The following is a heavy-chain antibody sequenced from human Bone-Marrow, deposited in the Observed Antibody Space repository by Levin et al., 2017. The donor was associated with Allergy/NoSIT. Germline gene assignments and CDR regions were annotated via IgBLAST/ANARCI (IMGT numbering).Heavy chain of an antibody. V-gene: IGHV6-1*01. CDR1: GDRVSSHSVA. J-gene: IGHJ3*02. CDR3: ARDRPFSGWDSNEAFDI. CDR2: TYYRSQWNK. Sequence: SETLSLTCAISGDRVSSHSVAWNWIRQSPSRGLEWLGRTYYRSQWNKDYAVSVKSRITITPDTSKNQFSLQLNSVTPEDTAVYYCARDRPFSGWDSNEAFDIWGQGTPVTVSS. D-gene: IGHD6-19*01.